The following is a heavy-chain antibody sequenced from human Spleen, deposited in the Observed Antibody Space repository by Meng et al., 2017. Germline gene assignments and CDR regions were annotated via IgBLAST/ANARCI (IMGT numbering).Heavy chain of an antibody. CDR2: TYYRSRWHD. J-gene: IGHJ2*01. CDR3: ARVPPRLVDYWYFDL. D-gene: IGHD2-15*01. CDR1: GDRVSSNISG. V-gene: IGHV6-1*01. Sequence: HVQLQQSGPGLVKPSQTLSLTSATSGDRVSSNISGWNWIRQSPSRGLEWLGRTYYRSRWHDDYVVSVQGRITVTPDTSKNQLSLKLSSVTAADTAVYYCARVPPRLVDYWYFDLWGRGTLVTVSS.